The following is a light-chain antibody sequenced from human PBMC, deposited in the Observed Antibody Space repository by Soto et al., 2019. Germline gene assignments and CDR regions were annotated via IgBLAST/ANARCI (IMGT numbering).Light chain of an antibody. CDR3: SSYAGSNNFGV. CDR1: SSDVGDYNY. Sequence: QSALTQPPSVSGSPGQSVTISCTGTSSDVGDYNYVSWYQHQPDKAPTLMIYEVTKRPSGVPDRFSGSKSGNTASLTVSGLQAEDEADYYCSSYAGSNNFGVFGGGTKLTVL. CDR2: EVT. J-gene: IGLJ2*01. V-gene: IGLV2-8*01.